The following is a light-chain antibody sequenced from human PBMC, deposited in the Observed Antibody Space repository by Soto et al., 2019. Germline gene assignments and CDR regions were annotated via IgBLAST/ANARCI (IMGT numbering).Light chain of an antibody. J-gene: IGKJ5*01. CDR1: QSVSSHY. V-gene: IGKV3-11*01. Sequence: EIVLTQSPGTLSLSPGERATLSCRASQSVSSHYLAWYQQKPGQAPRLLIYDASNRATGIPARFSGSGSGTDFTLTISSLEPEDFAVYYCQQRSNWPPITFGQGTRLETK. CDR2: DAS. CDR3: QQRSNWPPIT.